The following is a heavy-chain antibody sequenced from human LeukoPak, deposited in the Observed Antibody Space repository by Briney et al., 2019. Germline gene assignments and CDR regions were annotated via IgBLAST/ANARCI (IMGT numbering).Heavy chain of an antibody. CDR1: GRSISPYY. CDR3: ARDPYDFWSGTVSEYYFDY. D-gene: IGHD3-3*01. J-gene: IGHJ4*02. Sequence: SETLSLTCSVSGRSISPYYWSWFRQAPGRGLEWVGYIFSSGAASYKPSLKSRVTLSVDTSKNQFSLKLSSVTAADTAVYYCARDPYDFWSGTVSEYYFDYWGQGTLVTVSS. V-gene: IGHV4-59*12. CDR2: IFSSGAA.